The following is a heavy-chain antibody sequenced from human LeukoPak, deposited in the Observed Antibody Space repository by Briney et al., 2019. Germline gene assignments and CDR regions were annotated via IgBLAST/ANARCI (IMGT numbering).Heavy chain of an antibody. D-gene: IGHD3-3*01. Sequence: PSETLSLTCAVYGGSFSGYYWSWIRQPPGKGLEWIGEINHSGSTNYNPSLKSRVTISVDTSKNQFSLKLSSVTAADTAVYYCATRTYYDFWSGYHLGAFDIWGQGTMVTVSS. CDR2: INHSGST. CDR3: ATRTYYDFWSGYHLGAFDI. V-gene: IGHV4-34*01. J-gene: IGHJ3*02. CDR1: GGSFSGYY.